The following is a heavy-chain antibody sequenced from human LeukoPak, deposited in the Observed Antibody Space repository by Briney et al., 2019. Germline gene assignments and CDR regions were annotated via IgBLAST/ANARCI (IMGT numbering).Heavy chain of an antibody. V-gene: IGHV4-34*01. J-gene: IGHJ4*02. Sequence: SETLSLTCAVYGGSFSGYYWSWIRQPPGKGLEWIGEINHSGSTNYNPSLKSRATISVDTSKNQFSLKLSSVTAADTAVYYCARHLIAARLFDYWGQGTLVTVSS. CDR3: ARHLIAARLFDY. CDR2: INHSGST. CDR1: GGSFSGYY. D-gene: IGHD6-6*01.